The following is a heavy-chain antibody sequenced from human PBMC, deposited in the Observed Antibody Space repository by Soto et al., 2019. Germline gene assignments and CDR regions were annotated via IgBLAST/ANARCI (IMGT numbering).Heavy chain of an antibody. D-gene: IGHD1-1*01. J-gene: IGHJ3*01. V-gene: IGHV3-53*01. Sequence: DVQLVESGGGLMQPGESLRLSCAASGLTVSDKKYVAWVRQAPGKGLEWVSALYDLDGSFYSDSVKGRFTTSSDSSKTTVYLQMNDLRPADTAVYYCATWHEREHAYDVWGQGTTVTVSS. CDR2: LYDLDGS. CDR3: ATWHEREHAYDV. CDR1: GLTVSDKKY.